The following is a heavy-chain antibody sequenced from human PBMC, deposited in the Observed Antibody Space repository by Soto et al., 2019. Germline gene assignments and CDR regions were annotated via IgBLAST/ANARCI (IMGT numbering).Heavy chain of an antibody. D-gene: IGHD3-3*01. V-gene: IGHV4-31*03. CDR1: GGSISSGGYY. Sequence: QVQLQESGPGLVKPSQTLSLTCTVSGGSISSGGYYWSWIRQHPGKGLEWIGYIYYSGSTYYNSSLKSRVTISVDTSKNHFPRKLSSVTAADTAVYYCARDVPYDDFWSGDERPEGMDVWGQGTTVTVSS. CDR2: IYYSGST. CDR3: ARDVPYDDFWSGDERPEGMDV. J-gene: IGHJ6*02.